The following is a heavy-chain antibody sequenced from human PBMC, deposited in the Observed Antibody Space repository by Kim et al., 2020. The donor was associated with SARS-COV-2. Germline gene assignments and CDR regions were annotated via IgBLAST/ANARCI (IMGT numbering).Heavy chain of an antibody. CDR2: IYHSGST. J-gene: IGHJ4*02. V-gene: IGHV4-4*02. D-gene: IGHD6-19*01. CDR3: AKAGYSSGWPFDY. CDR1: GGSISSSNW. Sequence: SETLSLTCAVSGGSISSSNWWSWVRQPPGKGLEWIGEIYHSGSTNYNPSLKSRVTISVDKSKNQFSLKLSSVTAADMAVYYCAKAGYSSGWPFDYWGQGTLVTVSS.